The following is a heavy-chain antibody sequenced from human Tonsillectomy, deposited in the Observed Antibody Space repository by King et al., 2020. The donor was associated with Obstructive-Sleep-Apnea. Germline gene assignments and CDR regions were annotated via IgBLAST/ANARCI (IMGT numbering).Heavy chain of an antibody. V-gene: IGHV4-38-2*02. J-gene: IGHJ4*02. D-gene: IGHD3-10*01. CDR1: GYSISNGYY. CDR2: IYHGGST. CDR3: AIEGYYYGSGNYQGY. Sequence: VQLQESGPGLVKPSETLSLTCSVFGYSISNGYYWGWIRQPPGRGLEWIGSIYHGGSTYYSPSLKSRVTISLDTSKNQFSLKLSSVTAADTAVYYCAIEGYYYGSGNYQGYWGQGTLVTVSS.